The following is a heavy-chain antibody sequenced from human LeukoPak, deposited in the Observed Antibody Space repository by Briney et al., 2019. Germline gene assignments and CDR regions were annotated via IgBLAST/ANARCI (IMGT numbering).Heavy chain of an antibody. Sequence: ASVKVSCEVSGYTLTELSMHWVRQAPGKGLEWMGGFDPEDGETIYAQKFQGRVTMTEDTSTDTAYMELSSLRSEDTAVYYCATFDYSGDTRDKVDYWGQGTLVTVSS. CDR1: GYTLTELS. J-gene: IGHJ4*02. D-gene: IGHD4-23*01. CDR2: FDPEDGET. CDR3: ATFDYSGDTRDKVDY. V-gene: IGHV1-24*01.